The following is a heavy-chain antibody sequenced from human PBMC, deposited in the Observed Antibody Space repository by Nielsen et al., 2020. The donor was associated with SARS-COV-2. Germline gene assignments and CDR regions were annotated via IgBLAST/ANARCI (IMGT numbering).Heavy chain of an antibody. CDR2: IYSGGST. CDR1: GFTVSSNY. V-gene: IGHV3-66*01. Sequence: GESLKISCAASGFTVSSNYMSWVRQAPGKGLEWVSVIYSGGSTYYADSVKGRFTISRDNSKNTLYLQMNSLRAEDTAVYYCARDVNTQFGYYYYYMDVWGKGTTVTVSS. CDR3: ARDVNTQFGYYYYYMDV. J-gene: IGHJ6*03. D-gene: IGHD3-16*01.